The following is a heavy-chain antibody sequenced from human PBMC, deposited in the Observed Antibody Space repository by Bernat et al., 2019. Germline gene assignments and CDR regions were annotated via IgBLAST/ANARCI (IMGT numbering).Heavy chain of an antibody. CDR3: GKSLIQYFYYNGLDV. CDR2: INPSDGRT. V-gene: IGHV1-46*01. Sequence: QVQLVQSGAEVKKPGASVKVSCKASGYTFTNYYIHWVRQAPGQGLEWMGVINPSDGRTRYAQKFQGTVSLTRDTSTSTVYMELSSLTSGETAVYYCGKSLIQYFYYNGLDVWGQGTTVTVSS. J-gene: IGHJ6*02. CDR1: GYTFTNYY. D-gene: IGHD5-18*01.